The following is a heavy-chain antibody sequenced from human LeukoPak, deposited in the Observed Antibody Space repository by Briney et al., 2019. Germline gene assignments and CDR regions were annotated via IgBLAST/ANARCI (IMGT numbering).Heavy chain of an antibody. CDR3: TRRPYGDYMDV. Sequence: PGGSLRLSCAASGFTFSSYGMHWVRQAPGKGLEWVAVISYDGSNKYYADSVKGRFTISRDNSKNTLYLQMNSLKTEDTAVYYCTRRPYGDYMDVWGKGTTVTVSS. J-gene: IGHJ6*03. D-gene: IGHD4-17*01. CDR2: ISYDGSNK. V-gene: IGHV3-30*03. CDR1: GFTFSSYG.